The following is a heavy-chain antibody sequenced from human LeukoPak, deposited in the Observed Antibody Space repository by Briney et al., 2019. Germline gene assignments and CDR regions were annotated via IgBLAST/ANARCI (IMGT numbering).Heavy chain of an antibody. CDR1: GGSFSGYY. D-gene: IGHD6-13*01. CDR2: INHSGCT. CDR3: ARVEQQLVLYDY. J-gene: IGHJ4*02. V-gene: IGHV4-34*01. Sequence: SETLSLTCAVYGGSFSGYYWSWIRQPPGKGLEWIGEINHSGCTNYNPSLKSRVTISVDTSKNQFSLKLSSVTAADTAVYYCARVEQQLVLYDYWGQGTLVTVSS.